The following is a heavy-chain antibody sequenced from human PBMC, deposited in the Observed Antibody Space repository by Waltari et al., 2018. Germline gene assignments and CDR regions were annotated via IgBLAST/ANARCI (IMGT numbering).Heavy chain of an antibody. J-gene: IGHJ4*02. CDR1: GFTFSSYW. Sequence: EVQLVESGGGLVQPGGSLRLSCAASGFTFSSYWMSWVRQAPGKGLEWVANIKQDGSEKYYVDSVKCRFTISRDNAKNSLYLQMNSLRAEDTAVYYCARDYGDYAFDYWGQGTLVTVSS. D-gene: IGHD4-17*01. V-gene: IGHV3-7*04. CDR2: IKQDGSEK. CDR3: ARDYGDYAFDY.